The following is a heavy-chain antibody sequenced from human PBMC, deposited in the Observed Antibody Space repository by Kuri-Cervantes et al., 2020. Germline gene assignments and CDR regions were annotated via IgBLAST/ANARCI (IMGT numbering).Heavy chain of an antibody. CDR3: AREEVYGDYYYGMDV. CDR1: GFAFSSYS. D-gene: IGHD5/OR15-5a*01. Sequence: GESLKISCAASGFAFSSYSMNWVRQAPGKGLEWVSSISSSSNHIYYADSVKGRLTISRDNAKNSLYLQMNSLRAEDTAVYYCAREEVYGDYYYGMDVWGQGTTVTVSS. J-gene: IGHJ6*02. V-gene: IGHV3-21*01. CDR2: ISSSSNHI.